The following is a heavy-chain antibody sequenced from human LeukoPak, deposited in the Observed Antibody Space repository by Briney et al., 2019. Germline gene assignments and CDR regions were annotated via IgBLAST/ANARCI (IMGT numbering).Heavy chain of an antibody. CDR2: ISYDGSNK. D-gene: IGHD1-26*01. CDR1: GFTFSSYA. Sequence: GGSLRLSCAASGFTFSSYAMHWVRQAPGKGLEWVAVISYDGSNKYYADSVKGRFTISRDNSKNTLYLQMNSLRAEDTAVYYCARDPGGRYYAGPFFDYWGQGTLVTVSS. CDR3: ARDPGGRYYAGPFFDY. V-gene: IGHV3-30-3*01. J-gene: IGHJ4*02.